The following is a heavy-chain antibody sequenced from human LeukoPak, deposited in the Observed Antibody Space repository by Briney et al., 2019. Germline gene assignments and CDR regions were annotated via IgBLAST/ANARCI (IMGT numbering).Heavy chain of an antibody. Sequence: SETLSLTCTVSGGSISSGGYYWSWIRQHPGKGLEWIGYIYYSGSTYYNPPLKSRVTISVDTSKNQFSLKLSSVTAADTAVYYCARDTKYYYDSSGYLDYWGQGTLVTVSS. CDR1: GGSISSGGYY. CDR2: IYYSGST. D-gene: IGHD3-22*01. V-gene: IGHV4-31*03. J-gene: IGHJ4*02. CDR3: ARDTKYYYDSSGYLDY.